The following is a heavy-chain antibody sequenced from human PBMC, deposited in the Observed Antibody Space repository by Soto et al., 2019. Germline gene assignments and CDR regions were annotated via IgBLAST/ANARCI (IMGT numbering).Heavy chain of an antibody. CDR3: AREMYYYDSSGYYTHYYYYGMDV. CDR2: INSDGSST. J-gene: IGHJ6*02. V-gene: IGHV3-74*01. Sequence: GGSLRLSCAASGFTFSSYWMHWVRQAPGKGLVWVSRINSDGSSTSYADSVKGRFTISRDNAKNTLYLQMNSLRAEDTAVYYCAREMYYYDSSGYYTHYYYYGMDVWGQGTTVTVSS. D-gene: IGHD3-22*01. CDR1: GFTFSSYW.